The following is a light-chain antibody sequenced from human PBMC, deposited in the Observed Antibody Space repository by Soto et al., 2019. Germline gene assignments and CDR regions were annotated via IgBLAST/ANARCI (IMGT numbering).Light chain of an antibody. CDR3: SSHGGSNNPYV. CDR1: SSDIGGYNF. CDR2: EFT. J-gene: IGLJ1*01. Sequence: QSALTQPPSTSGSPGQSVAISCTGTSSDIGGYNFVSWYQQHPGKAPKLMIYEFTKRPSGVPDRFSGSKSGNTATLFVSLLQAEDEADYYGSSHGGSNNPYVFGTGTKLTVL. V-gene: IGLV2-8*01.